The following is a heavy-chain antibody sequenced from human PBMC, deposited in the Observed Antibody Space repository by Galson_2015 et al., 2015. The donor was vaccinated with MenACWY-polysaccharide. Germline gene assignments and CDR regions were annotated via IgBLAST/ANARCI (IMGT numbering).Heavy chain of an antibody. V-gene: IGHV3-74*01. CDR1: GFTFSSYW. Sequence: SLRLSCAPSGFTFSSYWMHWVRQAPGKGLEWVSSILSDGSSTSYADSVRGRFTISRDKAKNMLHLQMNGLRGEDTAVYYCTRGSQYSATYGGDSGQGTLVTVSS. CDR3: TRGSQYSATYGGD. CDR2: ILSDGSST. D-gene: IGHD6-6*01. J-gene: IGHJ4*02.